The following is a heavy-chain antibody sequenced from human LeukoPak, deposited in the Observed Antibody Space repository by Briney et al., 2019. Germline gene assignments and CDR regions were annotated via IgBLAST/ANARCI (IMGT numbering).Heavy chain of an antibody. V-gene: IGHV3-23*01. D-gene: IGHD6-19*01. CDR2: IRGSGDRT. J-gene: IGHJ4*02. CDR3: AKGRGSGLRSSYFDS. CDR1: GFTFSSYA. Sequence: GSLRLSCAASGFTFSSYAMSWVRQAPGKGLEWVSAIRGSGDRTHYADSVKGRFTISRDNSKNTLYLQMNSLRAEDTAVYYCAKGRGSGLRSSYFDSWGQGTLVTVSS.